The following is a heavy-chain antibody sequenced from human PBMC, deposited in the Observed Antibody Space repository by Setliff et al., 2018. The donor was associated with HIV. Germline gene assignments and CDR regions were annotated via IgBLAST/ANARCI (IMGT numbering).Heavy chain of an antibody. CDR1: GFTFSSYT. CDR2: ISTSSSTI. V-gene: IGHV3-48*04. D-gene: IGHD2-21*02. J-gene: IGHJ4*02. CDR3: TTDPGNCGGDCYSTSPYYFDY. Sequence: PGGSLRLSCAASGFTFSSYTMNWVRQAPGKGLEWVSYISTSSSTIYYADSVKGRFTISRDNAKNSLYLQMNSLRAEDTAVYYCTTDPGNCGGDCYSTSPYYFDYWGQGTLVTVSS.